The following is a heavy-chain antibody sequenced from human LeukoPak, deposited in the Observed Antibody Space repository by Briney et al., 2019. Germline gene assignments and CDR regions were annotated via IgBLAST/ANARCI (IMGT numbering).Heavy chain of an antibody. D-gene: IGHD1-26*01. CDR3: ARARCIVGAPLLD. Sequence: ASVKVSCKASGYTFTSYGISWVRQAPGQGLEWMRWISAYNGNTNYAQKFQGRVTMTRDTSTSTVYMELSSLRSEDTAVYYCARARCIVGAPLLDWGQGTLVTVSS. CDR2: ISAYNGNT. V-gene: IGHV1-18*01. CDR1: GYTFTSYG. J-gene: IGHJ1*01.